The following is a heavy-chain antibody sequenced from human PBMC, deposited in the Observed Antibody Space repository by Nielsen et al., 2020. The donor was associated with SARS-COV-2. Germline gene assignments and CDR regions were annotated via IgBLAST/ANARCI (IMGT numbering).Heavy chain of an antibody. CDR1: DYSFTTFG. CDR3: ATSWYHYPTSGWTPHVVH. Sequence: ASVKVSCKASDYSFTTFGIHWVRQAPGQGLEWTGRINPSDGRTTSAEKFQGRVTMTRDTSSSTVYMELSSLRSDDTAVYYCATSWYHYPTSGWTPHVVHWGQGTLVTVSS. CDR2: INPSDGRT. D-gene: IGHD3-10*01. V-gene: IGHV1-46*01. J-gene: IGHJ4*02.